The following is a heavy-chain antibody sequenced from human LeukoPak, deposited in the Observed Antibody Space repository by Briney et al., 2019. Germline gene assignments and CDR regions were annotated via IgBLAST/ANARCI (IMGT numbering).Heavy chain of an antibody. Sequence: GGSLGLSCAASAFTFTTAWMSWVRQAPGKGLEWVGRIRSKTDGGTTDYAAPVKGRFTISRDDSKNTLYLQMNSLKTEDTAVYYCTTEEVDAFDIWGQGTMVSVSS. CDR1: AFTFTTAW. CDR3: TTEEVDAFDI. J-gene: IGHJ3*02. CDR2: IRSKTDGGTT. V-gene: IGHV3-15*01.